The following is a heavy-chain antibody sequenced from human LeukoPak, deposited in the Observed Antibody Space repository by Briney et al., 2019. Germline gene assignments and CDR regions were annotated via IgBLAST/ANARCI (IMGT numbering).Heavy chain of an antibody. CDR3: AKGRGGPGVVWGVSSPTDVYGFDV. J-gene: IGHJ6*02. CDR1: GFNFDDYA. Sequence: GGSLRLSCAASGFNFDDYAMQWVRQRRGKGLEFVSLISGDGAGTYYAGSVEGRFTTSRDNSKDSLYLQMNSLRTEDTALYYCAKGRGGPGVVWGVSSPTDVYGFDVWGQGTTVTVSS. V-gene: IGHV3-43*02. CDR2: ISGDGAGT. D-gene: IGHD3-10*02.